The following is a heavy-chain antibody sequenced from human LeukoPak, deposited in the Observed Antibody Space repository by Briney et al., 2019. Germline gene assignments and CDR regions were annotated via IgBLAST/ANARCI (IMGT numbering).Heavy chain of an antibody. CDR1: GYTFTSYY. CDR2: IYPRDGST. V-gene: IGHV1-46*01. Sequence: ASVKVSCKASGYTFTSYYMHWVRQAPGQGLEWMGMIYPRDGSTSYAQNFQGRVTVTRDTSTTTVHMELRGLRSEDTAVYYCARDQEGFDYWGQGTVVTVSS. J-gene: IGHJ4*02. CDR3: ARDQEGFDY.